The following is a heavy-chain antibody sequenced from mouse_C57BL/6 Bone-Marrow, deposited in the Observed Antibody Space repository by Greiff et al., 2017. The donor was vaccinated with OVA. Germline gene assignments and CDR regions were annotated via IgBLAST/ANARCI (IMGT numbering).Heavy chain of an antibody. J-gene: IGHJ1*03. V-gene: IGHV2-2*01. CDR3: ATDGYYWYFDV. Sequence: VQLQQSGPGLVQPSQSLSITCTVSGFSLTSYGVHWVRQSPGKGLEWRGVIWSGGSTDYNAAFISRLSISKDNAKSQVFFKMNSLQADDTAIYYCATDGYYWYFDVWGTGTTVTVSS. CDR1: GFSLTSYG. D-gene: IGHD2-3*01. CDR2: IWSGGST.